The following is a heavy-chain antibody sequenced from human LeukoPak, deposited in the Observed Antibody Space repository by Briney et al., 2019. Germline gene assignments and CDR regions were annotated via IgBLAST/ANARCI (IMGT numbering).Heavy chain of an antibody. CDR1: VGSLSSYY. CDR3: ARVTGYMIEDYFDY. Sequence: SETLSLTCTVSVGSLSSYYWSWVRQPPGKGLEWIGYIYYSGSTDYNPSLKSRVTISVETSKNQFSLKLSSVTAADTAVYYCARVTGYMIEDYFDYWGQGTLVTVSS. J-gene: IGHJ4*02. D-gene: IGHD3-22*01. CDR2: IYYSGST. V-gene: IGHV4-59*01.